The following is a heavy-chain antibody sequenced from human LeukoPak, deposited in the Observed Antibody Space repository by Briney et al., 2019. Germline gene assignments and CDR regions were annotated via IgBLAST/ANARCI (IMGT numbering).Heavy chain of an antibody. V-gene: IGHV1-18*01. CDR3: ARSRRAYSSSWYMDVDY. J-gene: IGHJ4*02. D-gene: IGHD6-13*01. CDR1: GYTFTSYG. Sequence: GASVKVSCKASGYTFTSYGISWVRQAPGQGLEWMGWISAYNGNTNYAQKLQGRVTMTTDTSTSTAYMELRSLGSDDTAVYYCARSRRAYSSSWYMDVDYWGQGTLVTVSS. CDR2: ISAYNGNT.